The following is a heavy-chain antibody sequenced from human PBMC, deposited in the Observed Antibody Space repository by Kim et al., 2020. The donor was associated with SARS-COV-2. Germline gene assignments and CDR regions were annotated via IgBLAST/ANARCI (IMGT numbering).Heavy chain of an antibody. D-gene: IGHD3-22*01. V-gene: IGHV3-21*01. J-gene: IGHJ4*02. CDR3: ARAGITMIVVEVYYFDY. Sequence: VKGRFTISRKNAKNSLYLQMNSRRAEDTAVYYCARAGITMIVVEVYYFDYWGQGTLVTVSS.